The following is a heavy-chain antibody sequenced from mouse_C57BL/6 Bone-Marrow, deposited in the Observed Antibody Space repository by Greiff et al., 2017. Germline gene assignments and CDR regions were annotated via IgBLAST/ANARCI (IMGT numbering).Heavy chain of an antibody. J-gene: IGHJ3*01. CDR3: AKGSFITTVVAPSY. CDR2: IYPRSGNT. CDR1: GYTFTSYG. Sequence: VKLQESGAELARPGASVKLSCKASGYTFTSYGISWVKQRTGQGLEWIGEIYPRSGNTYYNEKFKGKATLTADKSSSTAYMELRSLTSEDSAVYFCAKGSFITTVVAPSYWGQGTLVTVSA. V-gene: IGHV1-81*01. D-gene: IGHD1-1*01.